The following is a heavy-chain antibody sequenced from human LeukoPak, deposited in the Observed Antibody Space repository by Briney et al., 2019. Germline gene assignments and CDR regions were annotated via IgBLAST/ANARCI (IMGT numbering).Heavy chain of an antibody. CDR1: GGSISSYY. CDR2: IYTSGST. CDR3: ARDTGYSSSWVYYYYYGMDV. Sequence: SETLSPTCTVSGGSISSYYWSWIRQPAGKGLEWIGRIYTSGSTNYNTSLKSRVTMSVDTSKNQFSLKLSSVTAADTAVYYCARDTGYSSSWVYYYYYGMDVWGQGTTVTVSS. D-gene: IGHD6-13*01. J-gene: IGHJ6*02. V-gene: IGHV4-4*07.